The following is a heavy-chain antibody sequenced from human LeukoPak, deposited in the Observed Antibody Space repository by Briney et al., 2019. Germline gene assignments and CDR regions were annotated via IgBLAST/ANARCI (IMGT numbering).Heavy chain of an antibody. CDR3: ARDLIDIVLMVYGLDLDLRY. D-gene: IGHD2-8*01. V-gene: IGHV1-2*02. J-gene: IGHJ4*02. Sequence: ASVTVSFTSAGYTVTVYNRHWGRRAPGQGLEGMGWINPNSGGTNYEQKFQGRITITRDKSISQAYMELSRLTSDDTAVYCCARDLIDIVLMVYGLDLDLRYWGQGTLVTVSS. CDR1: GYTVTVYN. CDR2: INPNSGGT.